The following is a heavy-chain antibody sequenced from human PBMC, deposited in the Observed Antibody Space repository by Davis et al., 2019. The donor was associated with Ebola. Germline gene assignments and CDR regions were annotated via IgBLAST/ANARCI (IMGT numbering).Heavy chain of an antibody. D-gene: IGHD5-12*01. CDR2: INPSGGST. CDR3: ARVRYSGYEPLAFDI. J-gene: IGHJ3*02. V-gene: IGHV1-46*01. CDR1: GYTFTSYY. Sequence: ASVKVSCKASGYTFTSYYMHWVRQAPGQGLEWMGIINPSGGSTSYAQKFQGRVTMTRDTSTSTVYMELSSLRSEDTAVYYRARVRYSGYEPLAFDIWGQGTMVTVSS.